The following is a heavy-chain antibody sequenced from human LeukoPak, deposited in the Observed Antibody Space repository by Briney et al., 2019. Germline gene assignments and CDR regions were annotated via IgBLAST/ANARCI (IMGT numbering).Heavy chain of an antibody. CDR1: GGSISSYY. J-gene: IGHJ6*02. D-gene: IGHD3-10*01. Sequence: SETLSLTCTVPGGSISSYYWSWIRQPPGKGLEWIGYIYYSGSTNYNPSLKSRVTISVDTSKNQFSLKLSSVTAADTAVYYCARLLSGLMVRGVYYGMDVWGQGTTVTVSS. CDR2: IYYSGST. CDR3: ARLLSGLMVRGVYYGMDV. V-gene: IGHV4-59*08.